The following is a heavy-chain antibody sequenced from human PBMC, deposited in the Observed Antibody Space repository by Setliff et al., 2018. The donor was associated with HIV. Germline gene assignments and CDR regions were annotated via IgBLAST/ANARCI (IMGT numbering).Heavy chain of an antibody. CDR2: IRSETNTYAT. CDR1: GFTFSGSA. J-gene: IGHJ4*02. CDR3: SCSGYDSYFDY. V-gene: IGHV3-73*01. D-gene: IGHD5-12*01. Sequence: GGSLRLSCAASGFTFSGSAMHWVRQASGKGLEWVGRIRSETNTYATAYAASVKGRFTISRDDSKNTAYLQMNSLKTEDTAVYYCSCSGYDSYFDYWGQGTSVTVSS.